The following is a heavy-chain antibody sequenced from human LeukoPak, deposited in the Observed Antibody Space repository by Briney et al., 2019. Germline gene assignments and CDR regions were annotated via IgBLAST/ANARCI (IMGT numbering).Heavy chain of an antibody. D-gene: IGHD3-22*01. J-gene: IGHJ3*02. CDR2: IYYSGST. Sequence: SETLSLTCTVSGGSISSSSYYWGWIRQPPGKGLEWIGSIYYSGSTYYNPSLKSRVTISVDKSKNQFSLKLSSVTAADTAVYYCARESGYYDSSAPRHGRGAFDIWGQGTMVTVSS. CDR1: GGSISSSSYY. V-gene: IGHV4-39*07. CDR3: ARESGYYDSSAPRHGRGAFDI.